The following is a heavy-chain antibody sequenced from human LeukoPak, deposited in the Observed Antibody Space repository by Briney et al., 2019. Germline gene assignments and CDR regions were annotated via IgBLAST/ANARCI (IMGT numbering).Heavy chain of an antibody. CDR1: GFTVSSNY. CDR3: ARPLRINCGMDV. D-gene: IGHD3-3*01. J-gene: IGHJ6*02. CDR2: IYSDGST. V-gene: IGHV3-53*01. Sequence: PGGSLRLSCAASGFTVSSNYMSWVHQTPGKGLEWVSIIYSDGSTYYADSVKGRFTISRDNSKNTMYLQMNSLRAEDTAVYYCARPLRINCGMDVWGQGTTVTVSS.